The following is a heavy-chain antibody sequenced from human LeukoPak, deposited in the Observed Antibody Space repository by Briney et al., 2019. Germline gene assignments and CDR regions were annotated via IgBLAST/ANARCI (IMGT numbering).Heavy chain of an antibody. D-gene: IGHD1-14*01. V-gene: IGHV3-33*01. Sequence: GTSLRLSCAASGFTFSSYGMHWVRQAPGKGPEWVALIWFDGSNKYHADSVKGRFTISRDSSKNTLYLQMNSLRVEDTAVYYCARPESGNYYFDYWGQGTLVTVSS. CDR1: GFTFSSYG. J-gene: IGHJ4*02. CDR3: ARPESGNYYFDY. CDR2: IWFDGSNK.